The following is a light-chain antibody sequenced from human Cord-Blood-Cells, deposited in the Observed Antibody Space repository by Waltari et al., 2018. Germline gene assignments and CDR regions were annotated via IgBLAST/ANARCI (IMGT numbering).Light chain of an antibody. CDR1: QGISSY. CDR2: AAS. Sequence: AIRMTPSPSSFSASTGDRVTITCRASQGISSYLAWYQQKPGKAPKFLIYAASTLQSGVPSRFSGSGSGTDFTLTISCLQSEDFATYYCQQYYSYPWTFGQGTKVEIK. J-gene: IGKJ1*01. V-gene: IGKV1-8*01. CDR3: QQYYSYPWT.